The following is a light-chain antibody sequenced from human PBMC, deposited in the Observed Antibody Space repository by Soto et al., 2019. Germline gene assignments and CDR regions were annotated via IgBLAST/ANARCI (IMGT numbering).Light chain of an antibody. CDR3: SSYAGSNNGV. V-gene: IGLV2-8*01. Sequence: QSVLTQPPSASGSPGQSLTISCTGTSTDVGNYNYVSWYQQHPGKAPKLMISDVNRRPSGVPDRFSGSKSGNTPSLTVSGLQGEDEADYYCSSYAGSNNGVFGGGTKVTVL. CDR1: STDVGNYNY. CDR2: DVN. J-gene: IGLJ3*02.